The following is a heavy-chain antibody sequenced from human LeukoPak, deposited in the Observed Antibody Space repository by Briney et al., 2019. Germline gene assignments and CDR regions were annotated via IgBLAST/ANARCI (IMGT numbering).Heavy chain of an antibody. D-gene: IGHD6-13*01. Sequence: PSETLSLTCTVSGYSISSGYYWGWIRQPPGKGLEWIGSIYHSGSTYYNPSLKSRVTISVDTSKNQFSLKLSSVTAADTAVYYCVRDLRAAAGRNLNWFDPWGQGTLVTVSS. CDR2: IYHSGST. J-gene: IGHJ5*02. CDR3: VRDLRAAAGRNLNWFDP. CDR1: GYSISSGYY. V-gene: IGHV4-38-2*02.